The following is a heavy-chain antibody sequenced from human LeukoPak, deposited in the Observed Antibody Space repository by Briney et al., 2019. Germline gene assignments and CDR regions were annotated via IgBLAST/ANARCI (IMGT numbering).Heavy chain of an antibody. J-gene: IGHJ4*02. D-gene: IGHD1-26*01. V-gene: IGHV4-39*01. Sequence: SETLSLTCTVSGGSISSSSYYWGWIRQPPGKGLEGIGSIYYSGSTYYNPSLKSRVTISVDTSKNQFSLKLSSVTAADTAVYYCPSPLRWEQSIHYWGQGTLVTVSS. CDR3: PSPLRWEQSIHY. CDR1: GGSISSSSYY. CDR2: IYYSGST.